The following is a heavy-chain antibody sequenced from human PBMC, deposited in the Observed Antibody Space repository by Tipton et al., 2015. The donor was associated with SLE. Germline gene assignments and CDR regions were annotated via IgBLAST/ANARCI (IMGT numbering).Heavy chain of an antibody. V-gene: IGHV4-4*07. CDR1: GGSITNYY. CDR3: ARALNNGWRLGDRFDP. CDR2: IHTSGAT. J-gene: IGHJ5*02. Sequence: TLSLTCTVSGGSITNYYWNWIRQPAGKGLEWIGHIHTSGATNNNPSLKSRVTISLDTSKTQFSLKLRAVTAADTAVYYCARALNNGWRLGDRFDPWGQGTLVTVSS. D-gene: IGHD5-24*01.